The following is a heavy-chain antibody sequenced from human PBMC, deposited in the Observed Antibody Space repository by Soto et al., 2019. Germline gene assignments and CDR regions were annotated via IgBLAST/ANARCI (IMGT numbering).Heavy chain of an antibody. Sequence: EVQLVESGGGLIHPGGSLRLSCAASGLTVSGNYMGWVRQAPGKRLEWVSGIYSDGSTIYADSVKGRFTIFRDNSKNTLYLQMNSLRAEDTAVYHCARASSRWGSEAAYWGQGTLVTVSS. CDR3: ARASSRWGSEAAY. J-gene: IGHJ4*02. CDR1: GLTVSGNY. V-gene: IGHV3-53*01. CDR2: IYSDGST. D-gene: IGHD7-27*01.